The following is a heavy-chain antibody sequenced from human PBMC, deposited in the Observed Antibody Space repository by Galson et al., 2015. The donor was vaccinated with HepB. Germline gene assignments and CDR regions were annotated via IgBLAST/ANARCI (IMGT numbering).Heavy chain of an antibody. J-gene: IGHJ4*02. Sequence: SLRLSCAASGFTFTSYAMSWVRQAPGKGLEWVSAIGGSGGSTYYADSVKGRFTISRDNSKNTLYLQMNSLRAEETAVYYCAKALGSTWNFDYWGQGTLVTVSS. CDR1: GFTFTSYA. D-gene: IGHD6-13*01. CDR2: IGGSGGST. V-gene: IGHV3-23*01. CDR3: AKALGSTWNFDY.